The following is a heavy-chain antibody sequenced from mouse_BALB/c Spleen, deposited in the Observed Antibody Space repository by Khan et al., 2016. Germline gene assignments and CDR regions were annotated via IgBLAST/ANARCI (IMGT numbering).Heavy chain of an antibody. CDR2: INPDSRTI. V-gene: IGHV4-1*02. Sequence: EVKLLESGGGLVRPGGSLKLSCAASGFDFRRYWMSWVRQAPGKGLEWIGEINPDSRTINYSPSLKDTFTISRDNAKSTLYLQMSKVRSEDTALYYCARAGYYGYLAYWGQGTLVSVSA. CDR1: GFDFRRYW. CDR3: ARAGYYGYLAY. J-gene: IGHJ3*01. D-gene: IGHD1-1*01.